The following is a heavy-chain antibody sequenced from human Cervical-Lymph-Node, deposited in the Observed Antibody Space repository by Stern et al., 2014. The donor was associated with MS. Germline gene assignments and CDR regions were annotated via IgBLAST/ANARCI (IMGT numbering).Heavy chain of an antibody. CDR2: IYADDST. V-gene: IGHV3-53*01. Sequence: EVQLEESGGGLIQPGGSLRLSCAAPGFTVSNNYMSWVRQAPGQGLEWVSLIYADDSTYYAGYVKGRFSISRDSSMNKLFLQMNSLRAEDTAVYYCARAIFGVNTAAMAPDAFDTWGQGTMVTVSS. CDR3: ARAIFGVNTAAMAPDAFDT. D-gene: IGHD3-3*01. J-gene: IGHJ3*02. CDR1: GFTVSNNY.